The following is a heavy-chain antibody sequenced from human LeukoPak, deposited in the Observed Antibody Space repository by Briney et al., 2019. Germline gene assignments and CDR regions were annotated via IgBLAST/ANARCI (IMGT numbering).Heavy chain of an antibody. CDR1: GGSFSGYY. Sequence: SETLSLTCAVYGGSFSGYYWSGIRQPPGEGLEWLGEINHSGSTNYNPSLKSRVTISVDTSKNQFSLKLSSVPAADTAVYYWARVIGYDQLDYWGQGTLVTVSS. V-gene: IGHV4-34*01. D-gene: IGHD5-12*01. J-gene: IGHJ4*02. CDR3: ARVIGYDQLDY. CDR2: INHSGST.